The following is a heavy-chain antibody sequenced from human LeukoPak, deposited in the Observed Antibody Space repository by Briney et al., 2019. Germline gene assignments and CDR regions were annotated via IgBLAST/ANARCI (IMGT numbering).Heavy chain of an antibody. J-gene: IGHJ3*02. Sequence: PGGSLRLSCAASGFTFSKYDMHWVRQATGKGLEWVSAIGPAGDTYYPGSVKGRFTISRENAKNSLYLQMNSLRTEDTAVYYCARDARGAAAADDPFDIWGQGTMVTVSS. CDR2: IGPAGDT. CDR3: ARDARGAAAADDPFDI. CDR1: GFTFSKYD. V-gene: IGHV3-13*01. D-gene: IGHD6-13*01.